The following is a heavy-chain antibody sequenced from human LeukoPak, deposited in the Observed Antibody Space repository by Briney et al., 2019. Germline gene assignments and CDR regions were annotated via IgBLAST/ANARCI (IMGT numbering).Heavy chain of an antibody. V-gene: IGHV3-21*01. CDR1: GFTFSSYS. CDR2: ISSRSSYI. CDR3: ARGSTGGYSGYDATRKNFDY. Sequence: GGSLRLSCAASGFTFSSYSMNWVRQAPGKGLEGVSSISSRSSYIYYTDSVKGRFTISREKAKNSLYLQMNSLRAEDTALYYCARGSTGGYSGYDATRKNFDYWGQGTLVTVSS. D-gene: IGHD5-12*01. J-gene: IGHJ4*02.